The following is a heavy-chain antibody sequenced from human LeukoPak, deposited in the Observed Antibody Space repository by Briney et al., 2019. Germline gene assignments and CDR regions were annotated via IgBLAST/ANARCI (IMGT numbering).Heavy chain of an antibody. CDR2: MYYSGST. CDR3: ATFYGYSNTWYYPYFDN. Sequence: SETLSLTCTVSGGSISSSSYYWGWIRQPPGKGLEWIGSMYYSGSTFYNPSLRSRVTISVGTSKNQFSPRLSSMTAADTAVYYCATFYGYSNTWYYPYFDNWGQGTLVTVSS. V-gene: IGHV4-39*01. J-gene: IGHJ4*02. D-gene: IGHD6-13*01. CDR1: GGSISSSSYY.